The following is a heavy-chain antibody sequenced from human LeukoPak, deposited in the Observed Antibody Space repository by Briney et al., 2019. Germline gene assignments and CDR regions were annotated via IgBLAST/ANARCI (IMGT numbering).Heavy chain of an antibody. Sequence: PGGSLRLSCAASGFTFSSYAMSWLRQAPGKGLEWVSYISSSGSTIYYADSVKGRFTISRDNAKNSLYLQMNSLRAEDTAVYYCARDHHGLVFDYWGQGTLVTVSS. J-gene: IGHJ4*02. CDR2: ISSSGSTI. CDR3: ARDHHGLVFDY. D-gene: IGHD1-14*01. V-gene: IGHV3-11*01. CDR1: GFTFSSYA.